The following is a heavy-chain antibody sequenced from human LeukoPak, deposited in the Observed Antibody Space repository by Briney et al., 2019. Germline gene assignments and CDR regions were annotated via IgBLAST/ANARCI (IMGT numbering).Heavy chain of an antibody. D-gene: IGHD5-12*01. J-gene: IGHJ4*02. CDR3: ARSRGPGYSGYDYLLLPGYSYGYYFDY. CDR1: GYTFTGYY. Sequence: ASVKVSCKASGYTFTGYYMHWVRQAPGQGLEWMGWINPNSGGTNYAQKFQGWVTMTRDTSISTAYMELSRLRSDDTAVYYCARSRGPGYSGYDYLLLPGYSYGYYFDYWGQGTLVTVSS. CDR2: INPNSGGT. V-gene: IGHV1-2*04.